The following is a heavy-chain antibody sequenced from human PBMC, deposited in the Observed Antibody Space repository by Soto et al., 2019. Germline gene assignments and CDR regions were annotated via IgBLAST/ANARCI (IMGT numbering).Heavy chain of an antibody. V-gene: IGHV5-10-1*01. CDR1: GYSFTSYW. CDR2: IDPSDSYT. CDR3: ARQSVPAAGYYYYGMDV. D-gene: IGHD2-2*01. J-gene: IGHJ6*02. Sequence: PGECLKISCKGSGYSFTSYWISWVRQMPGKGLEWMGRIDPSDSYTNYSPSFQGHVTISADKSISTAYLQWSSLKASDTAMYYCARQSVPAAGYYYYGMDVWGQGTTVTVSS.